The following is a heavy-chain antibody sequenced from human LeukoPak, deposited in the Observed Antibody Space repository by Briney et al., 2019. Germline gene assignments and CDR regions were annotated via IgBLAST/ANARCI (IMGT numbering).Heavy chain of an antibody. V-gene: IGHV3-74*01. CDR1: GFTSSSYW. Sequence: GGSLRLSCAASGFTSSSYWMHWVRQVPGKGLVWVSRISGDGTARNYADSVKGRFTISRDDAKNTVDLQMNSLRGEDTAVYYCARDRDWYSFDSWGQGTLVTVSS. CDR3: ARDRDWYSFDS. D-gene: IGHD6-19*01. J-gene: IGHJ5*01. CDR2: ISGDGTAR.